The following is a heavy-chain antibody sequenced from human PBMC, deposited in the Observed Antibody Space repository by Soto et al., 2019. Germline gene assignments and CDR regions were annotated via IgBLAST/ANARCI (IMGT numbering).Heavy chain of an antibody. V-gene: IGHV3-30-3*01. CDR1: GFTFSSYA. CDR2: ISYDGSNK. Sequence: QVQLVESGGGVVQPGRSLRLSCAASGFTFSSYAMHWVRQAPGKGLEWVAVISYDGSNKYYADSVKGRFTISRDNSKNTLYLQMNSLRAEDTAVYYCVRDSSGWDTPVDYWGQGTLVTVSS. J-gene: IGHJ4*02. D-gene: IGHD6-19*01. CDR3: VRDSSGWDTPVDY.